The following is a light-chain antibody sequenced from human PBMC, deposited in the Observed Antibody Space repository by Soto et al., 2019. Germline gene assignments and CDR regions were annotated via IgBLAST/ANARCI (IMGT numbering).Light chain of an antibody. CDR2: AAS. J-gene: IGKJ3*01. CDR3: QPSYRTFT. CDR1: QSISSY. Sequence: DIQMTQSPSSLSASVGDRVTITCRASQSISSYLNWYQQKPGKAPKLLIYAASSLQSGVPSRFSGSGSGTDFTLTISSLQPEDFATYYCQPSYRTFTFGPGTKVDI. V-gene: IGKV1-39*01.